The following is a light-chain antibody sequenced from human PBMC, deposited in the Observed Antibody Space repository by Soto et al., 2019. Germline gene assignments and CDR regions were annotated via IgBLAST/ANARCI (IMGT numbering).Light chain of an antibody. Sequence: QSVLTQPPSASGTPGQRVTICCSGSSSNIGSNYVYWYQQLPGTAPKLLIYRNNQRPSGVPDRFSGSKSGTSASLAISGLRSEDEADYYCAAWDDSLSGSYVFGTGTKLTVL. V-gene: IGLV1-47*01. CDR2: RNN. J-gene: IGLJ1*01. CDR3: AAWDDSLSGSYV. CDR1: SSNIGSNY.